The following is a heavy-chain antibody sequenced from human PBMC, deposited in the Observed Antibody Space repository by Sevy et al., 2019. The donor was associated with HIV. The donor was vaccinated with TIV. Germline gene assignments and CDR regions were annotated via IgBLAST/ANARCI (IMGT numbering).Heavy chain of an antibody. V-gene: IGHV3-30-3*01. CDR1: GFPFSSYA. CDR3: ARDGGRGYCISTNCYDAFVL. J-gene: IGHJ3*01. CDR2: IAFEVNKK. Sequence: EGSLRLSCAASGFPFSSYAMHWVRQAPGKALEWVAVIAFEVNKKDYADSVKGRFIISRDNSKNALHLQLNSLRAEDTTVSYCARDGGRGYCISTNCYDAFVLWGQGTMVTVSS. D-gene: IGHD2-2*01.